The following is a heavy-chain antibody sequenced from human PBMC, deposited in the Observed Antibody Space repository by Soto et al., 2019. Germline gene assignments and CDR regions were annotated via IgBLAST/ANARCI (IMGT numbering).Heavy chain of an antibody. J-gene: IGHJ4*02. Sequence: EVQLVESGGGLVQPGGSLRLSCAASGFTFSTYWMHWVRQAPGKGLVWVSRIKNDGSGTYYVDSVEGRFTISRDLAKNTLYLQMNSLRAEDTAVYYCVRGDGDYYDGNGYLGRHWGQGTLVTVSS. CDR2: IKNDGSGT. D-gene: IGHD3-22*01. V-gene: IGHV3-74*01. CDR1: GFTFSTYW. CDR3: VRGDGDYYDGNGYLGRH.